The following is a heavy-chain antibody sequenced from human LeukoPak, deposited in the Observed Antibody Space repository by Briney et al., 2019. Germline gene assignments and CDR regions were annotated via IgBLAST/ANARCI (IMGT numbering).Heavy chain of an antibody. V-gene: IGHV4-34*01. CDR2: INHSGST. J-gene: IGHJ4*02. CDR3: ARRGYSYGSDY. CDR1: GGSFSGYF. Sequence: SETLSLTCAVYGGSFSGYFWSWIRQPPGKGLEWIGEINHSGSTNYNPSLKSRVTISVDTSKNQFSLKLSSVAAADTAVYYCARRGYSYGSDYWGQGTLVTVSS. D-gene: IGHD5-18*01.